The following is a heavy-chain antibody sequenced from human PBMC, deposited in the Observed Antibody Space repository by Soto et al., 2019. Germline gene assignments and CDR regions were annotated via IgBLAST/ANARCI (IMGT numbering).Heavy chain of an antibody. Sequence: QVQLQESGPGLVKPSETLSLTCTVSGGSISSYYWSWIRQPPGKGLEWIGYIYYSGSTNYNPSLKSRVPISVDTSKNQFSLKLSSVTAADTAVYYCARKGSTYSNYPHYYYGMDVWGQGTTVTVSS. CDR3: ARKGSTYSNYPHYYYGMDV. CDR1: GGSISSYY. CDR2: IYYSGST. D-gene: IGHD4-4*01. J-gene: IGHJ6*02. V-gene: IGHV4-59*08.